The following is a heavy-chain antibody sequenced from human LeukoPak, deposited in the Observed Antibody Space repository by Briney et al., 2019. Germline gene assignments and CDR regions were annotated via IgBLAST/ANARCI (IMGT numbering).Heavy chain of an antibody. CDR1: GFTFSDHY. J-gene: IGHJ4*02. D-gene: IGHD3-10*01. CDR3: ARAVGRGGGFDY. Sequence: PGGSLRLSCAASGFTFSDHYMDWVRQAPGKGLEWVGRTRNKANSYTTEYAASVKGRFTISRDDSKNSLYLRMNSLKTEDTAVYYCARAVGRGGGFDYWGQGTLVTVSS. V-gene: IGHV3-72*01. CDR2: TRNKANSYTT.